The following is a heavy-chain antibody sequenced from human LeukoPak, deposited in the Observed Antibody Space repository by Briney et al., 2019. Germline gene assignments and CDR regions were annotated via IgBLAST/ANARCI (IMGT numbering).Heavy chain of an antibody. Sequence: ASVKVSCKASGYTFTSYYMHWVRQAPGQGLEWMGIINPSGGSTSYAQKFQGRVTMTRDMSTSTVYMELSSLRSEDTAVYYCARAHPPITMIVVGIEFDYWGQGTLVTVSS. D-gene: IGHD3-22*01. CDR3: ARAHPPITMIVVGIEFDY. CDR1: GYTFTSYY. V-gene: IGHV1-46*01. CDR2: INPSGGST. J-gene: IGHJ4*02.